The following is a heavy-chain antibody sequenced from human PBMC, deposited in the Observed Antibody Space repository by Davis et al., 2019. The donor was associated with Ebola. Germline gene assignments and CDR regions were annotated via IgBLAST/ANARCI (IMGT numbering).Heavy chain of an antibody. CDR3: ARQKWNDDNWFDP. V-gene: IGHV5-51*01. J-gene: IGHJ5*02. D-gene: IGHD1-1*01. CDR1: GYSFTSYW. CDR2: IHPGDSDT. Sequence: GESLKISCKGSGYSFTSYWIGWVRQMPGKGLEWMGIIHPGDSDTRYIPSFQGQVTISADKSISTAYLQWSSLKASDTAMYYCARQKWNDDNWFDPWGQGTLVTVSS.